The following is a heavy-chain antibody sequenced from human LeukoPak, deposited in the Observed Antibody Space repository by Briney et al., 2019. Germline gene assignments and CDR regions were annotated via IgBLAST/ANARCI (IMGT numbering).Heavy chain of an antibody. CDR1: GFTFSSYW. Sequence: GGSLRLSCAASGFTFSSYWMHWVRQAPGKGLVWVSRINTDGSSTSYADSEKGRFTISRDNAKNTLYLQMNSLRAEDTAVYYCARVKYYYDSSGYYIFDYWGQGTLVTVSS. CDR2: INTDGSST. J-gene: IGHJ4*02. D-gene: IGHD3-22*01. CDR3: ARVKYYYDSSGYYIFDY. V-gene: IGHV3-74*01.